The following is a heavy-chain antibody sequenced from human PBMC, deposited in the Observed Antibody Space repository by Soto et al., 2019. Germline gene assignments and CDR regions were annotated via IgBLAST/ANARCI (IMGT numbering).Heavy chain of an antibody. CDR2: IYWDDDK. CDR1: GFSLSTSGVG. CDR3: AHSWPRITIFGVVTGNWYFDL. Sequence: QITLKESGPTLVKPTQTLTLTCTFSGFSLSTSGVGVGWIRQPPGKALEWLALIYWDDDKRYSPSLKSRLTITKDTSKNQVVLTMTNMDPVDTATYYCAHSWPRITIFGVVTGNWYFDLWGRGTLVTVSS. J-gene: IGHJ2*01. D-gene: IGHD3-3*01. V-gene: IGHV2-5*02.